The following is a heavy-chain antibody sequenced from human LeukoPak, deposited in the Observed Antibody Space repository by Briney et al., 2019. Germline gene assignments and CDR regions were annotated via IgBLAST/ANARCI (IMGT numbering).Heavy chain of an antibody. D-gene: IGHD6-19*01. V-gene: IGHV3-21*01. Sequence: GGSLRLSCAASGFTFSRYSMNWVRQAPGKGLEWVSSISSTSSYIYYADSLKGRFTISRDNAKNSLYLQMNSLRAEDTAVYYCARDADLAVAADAFDIWGQGTMVTVSS. CDR2: ISSTSSYI. CDR1: GFTFSRYS. CDR3: ARDADLAVAADAFDI. J-gene: IGHJ3*02.